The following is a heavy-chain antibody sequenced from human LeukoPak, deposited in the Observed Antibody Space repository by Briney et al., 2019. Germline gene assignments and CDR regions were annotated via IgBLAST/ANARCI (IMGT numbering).Heavy chain of an antibody. J-gene: IGHJ4*02. Sequence: GGSLRLSCAASGFPFSSYAMHWVRQAPGKGLEWVAVISYDGSNKYHADSVKGRFTISRDNSKNTLYLQMNSLRAEDTAVYYCVRIFGEVDYWGQGTLVTVSS. CDR1: GFPFSSYA. CDR3: VRIFGEVDY. CDR2: ISYDGSNK. D-gene: IGHD3-3*01. V-gene: IGHV3-30*04.